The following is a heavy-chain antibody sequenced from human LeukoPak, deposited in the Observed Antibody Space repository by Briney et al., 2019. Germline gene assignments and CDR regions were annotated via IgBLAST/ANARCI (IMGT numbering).Heavy chain of an antibody. CDR1: GYTFTSYG. CDR2: ISAYNGNT. J-gene: IGHJ5*02. V-gene: IGHV1-18*01. D-gene: IGHD3-22*01. Sequence: GASVKVSCKASGYTFTSYGISWVRQAPGQGLEWMGWISAYNGNTNYAQKLQGRVTMTTDTSTSTAYMELRSLRSDATAVYYCARGGDYYDSSGYYNWFDPWGQGTLVTVSS. CDR3: ARGGDYYDSSGYYNWFDP.